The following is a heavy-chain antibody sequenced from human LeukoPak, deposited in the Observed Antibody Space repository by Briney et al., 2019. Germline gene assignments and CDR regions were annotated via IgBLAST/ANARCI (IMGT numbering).Heavy chain of an antibody. CDR1: GFTFSNYD. CDR3: ARVGWSGDIIRYYFDY. CDR2: ISSSSSYK. J-gene: IGHJ4*02. D-gene: IGHD2-15*01. V-gene: IGHV3-11*06. Sequence: GGSLRLSCAASGFTFSNYDMNWIRQAPGKGLEWVSYISSSSSYKNYADSVKGRFTIPRDNSKNSLYLQMNSLRAEDTAVYYCARVGWSGDIIRYYFDYWGQGTLVTVSS.